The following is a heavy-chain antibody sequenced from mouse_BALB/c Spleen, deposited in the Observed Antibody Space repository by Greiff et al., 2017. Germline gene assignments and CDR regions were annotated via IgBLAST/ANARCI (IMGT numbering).Heavy chain of an antibody. V-gene: IGHV6-6*02. CDR2: IRLKSNNYAT. CDR3: TRGYGSTYAMDY. CDR1: GFTFSNYW. Sequence: EVKLVESGGGLVQPGGSMKLSCVASGFTFSNYWMNWVRQSPEKGLEWVAEIRLKSNNYATHYAESVKGRFTISRDDSKSSVYLQMNNLRAEDTGIYYCTRGYGSTYAMDYWGQGTSVTVSS. J-gene: IGHJ4*01. D-gene: IGHD1-1*01.